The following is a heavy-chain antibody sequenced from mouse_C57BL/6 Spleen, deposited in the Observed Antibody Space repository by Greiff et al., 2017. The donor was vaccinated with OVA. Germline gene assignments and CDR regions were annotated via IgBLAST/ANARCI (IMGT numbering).Heavy chain of an antibody. J-gene: IGHJ1*03. CDR3: TAGLGRYFDV. CDR2: IDPETGGT. V-gene: IGHV1-15*01. CDR1: GYTFTDYE. D-gene: IGHD4-1*01. Sequence: QVHVKQSGAELVRPGASVTLSCKASGYTFTDYEMHWVKQTPVHGLEWIGAIDPETGGTAYNQKFKGKAILTADKSSSTAYMELRSLTSEDSAVYYCTAGLGRYFDVWGTGTTVTVSS.